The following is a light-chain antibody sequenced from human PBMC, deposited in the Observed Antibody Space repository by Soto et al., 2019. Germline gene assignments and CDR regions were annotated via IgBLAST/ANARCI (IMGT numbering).Light chain of an antibody. CDR1: SSDIGGYNS. Sequence: QSALTQPPSASGSPGQSVTISCTGTSSDIGGYNSVSWYQQHPGKAPRLMIYEVNKRPSGVPDRFSGSKSGYTASLTVSGLQTEDEAFYYCSSSAGICHYLVLGGGTQLPVL. J-gene: IGLJ3*02. V-gene: IGLV2-8*01. CDR3: SSSAGICHYLV. CDR2: EVN.